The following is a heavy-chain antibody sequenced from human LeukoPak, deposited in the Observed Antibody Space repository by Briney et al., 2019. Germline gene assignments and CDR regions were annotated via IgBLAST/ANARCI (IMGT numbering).Heavy chain of an antibody. D-gene: IGHD3-22*01. J-gene: IGHJ3*02. CDR3: ASPYYYDSSGSPLGAFDI. V-gene: IGHV4-38-2*01. Sequence: PSETLSLTCAVSGYSISSGYYWGWIRPPPGKGLEWIGSIYHSGSTYYNPSLKSRVTISVDTSKNQSSLKLSSVTAADTAVYYCASPYYYDSSGSPLGAFDIWGQGTMVTVSS. CDR2: IYHSGST. CDR1: GYSISSGYY.